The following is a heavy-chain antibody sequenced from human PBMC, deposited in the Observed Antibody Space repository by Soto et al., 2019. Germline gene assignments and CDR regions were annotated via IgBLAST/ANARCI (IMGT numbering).Heavy chain of an antibody. CDR3: ARYGTGTYYPTTFDY. CDR1: GGFTSTAGYN. V-gene: IGHV4-31*03. J-gene: IGHJ4*02. CDR2: IYYSGST. Sequence: SQTLSLTCTFSGGFTSTAGYNWSCILQHPGKGLEWIGYIYYSGSTYYNPSLKSRVTISVDTSKNQFSLKLSSVTAADTAVYYCARYGTGTYYPTTFDYWGQGTLVTVS. D-gene: IGHD3-10*01.